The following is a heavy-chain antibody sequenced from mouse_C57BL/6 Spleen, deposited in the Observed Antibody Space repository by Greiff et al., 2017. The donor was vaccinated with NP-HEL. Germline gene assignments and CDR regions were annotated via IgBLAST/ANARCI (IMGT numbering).Heavy chain of an antibody. V-gene: IGHV3-6*01. CDR3: ARPTVVSYWYFDV. J-gene: IGHJ1*03. CDR2: ISYDGSN. Sequence: ESGPGLVKPSQSLSLTCSVTGYSITSGYYWNWIRQTPGNKPEWMGYISYDGSNNYNPYLKNRISITRDTSKNQFFLKLNSVTTKDTATYYCARPTVVSYWYFDVWGTGTTVTVSS. CDR1: GYSITSGYY. D-gene: IGHD1-1*01.